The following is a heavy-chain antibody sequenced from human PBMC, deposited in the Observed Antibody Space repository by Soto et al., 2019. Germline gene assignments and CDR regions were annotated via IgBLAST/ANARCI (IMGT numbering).Heavy chain of an antibody. J-gene: IGHJ2*01. CDR1: NLNFIIQT. V-gene: IGHV3-30-3*01. Sequence: QVQMEESGGGVVQPGRSLRLSCAASNLNFIIQTIHWVRQAPDKGLEWVAVISPDGNNRYYSVYVKGRFTISKDNSKNTVYLQRNSLRAEDTAVYYCATEGAKNYGGYWYFYHWGRGTVVTGSS. D-gene: IGHD4-17*01. CDR2: ISPDGNNR. CDR3: ATEGAKNYGGYWYFYH.